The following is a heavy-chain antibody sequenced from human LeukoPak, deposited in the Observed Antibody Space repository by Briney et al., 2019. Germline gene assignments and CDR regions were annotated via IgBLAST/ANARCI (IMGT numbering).Heavy chain of an antibody. Sequence: GGSLRLSCAASGFKFYNYAMSWVRQAPGKGLEWVSGISASGGSTSYADSVKGRFTISRDNSKNTVYLQMNSLRVEDTAVYYCARGDGVYVYWGQGTLVTVSS. CDR2: ISASGGST. CDR3: ARGDGVYVY. J-gene: IGHJ4*02. D-gene: IGHD5/OR15-5a*01. V-gene: IGHV3-23*01. CDR1: GFKFYNYA.